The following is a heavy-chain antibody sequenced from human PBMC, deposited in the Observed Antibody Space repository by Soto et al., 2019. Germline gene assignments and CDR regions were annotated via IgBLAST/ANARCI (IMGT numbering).Heavy chain of an antibody. Sequence: AGSQRLSCVGSGFTFSSYYMTWVRQAPGKGLEWIATVSNSGLTTYYAASVKGRFTISRDNSKNTLSLQMYSLRAEDTALYYCAKRYCSGGGCAVIDHWGQGALVTVSS. CDR1: GFTFSSYY. J-gene: IGHJ4*02. V-gene: IGHV3-23*01. CDR3: AKRYCSGGGCAVIDH. D-gene: IGHD2-15*01. CDR2: VSNSGLTT.